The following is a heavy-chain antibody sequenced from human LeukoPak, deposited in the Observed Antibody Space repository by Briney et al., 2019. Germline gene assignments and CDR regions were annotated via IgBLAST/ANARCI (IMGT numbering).Heavy chain of an antibody. V-gene: IGHV3-30*18. Sequence: GGSLRLSCAASGFIFSSYGMHWVRQAPGKGLEWVAVISYDGSNKYYADSVKGRFTISRDNSKNTLYLQMNSLRAEDTAVYYCAKFKNRNDYGDSDFDYWGQGTLVTVSS. CDR2: ISYDGSNK. CDR3: AKFKNRNDYGDSDFDY. D-gene: IGHD4-17*01. J-gene: IGHJ4*02. CDR1: GFIFSSYG.